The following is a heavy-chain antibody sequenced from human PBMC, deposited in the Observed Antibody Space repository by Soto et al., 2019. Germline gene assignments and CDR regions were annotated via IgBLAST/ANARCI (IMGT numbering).Heavy chain of an antibody. CDR3: ARSQGSSTSFEIYYYCYYGMDV. Sequence: QVQLVQSGAEVKKPGSSVKVSCKASGGTFGSYAISWVRQAPGQGLEWMGGIIPIPGTANYAQKFQGRVTISADESPSTAYIELSSLRSEYTAVYDGARSQGSSTSFEIYYYCYYGMDVWGQGTRFTVSS. CDR2: IIPIPGTA. V-gene: IGHV1-69*01. CDR1: GGTFGSYA. D-gene: IGHD2-2*01. J-gene: IGHJ6*02.